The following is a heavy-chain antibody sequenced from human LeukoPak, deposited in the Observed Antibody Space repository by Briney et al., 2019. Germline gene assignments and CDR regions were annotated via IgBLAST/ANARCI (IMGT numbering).Heavy chain of an antibody. CDR2: IYYSGST. Sequence: PSETLSLTCTVYGGSISSYYWSWIRQPPGKGLEWIGYIYYSGSTNYNPSLKSRVTISVDTSKNQFSLKLSSVTAADTAVYYCARDNYGSGSLLLDNWFDPWGQGTLVTVSS. CDR1: GGSISSYY. V-gene: IGHV4-59*01. J-gene: IGHJ5*02. CDR3: ARDNYGSGSLLLDNWFDP. D-gene: IGHD3-10*01.